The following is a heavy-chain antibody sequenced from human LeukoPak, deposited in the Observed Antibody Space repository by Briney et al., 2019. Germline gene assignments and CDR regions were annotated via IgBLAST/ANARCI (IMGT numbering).Heavy chain of an antibody. J-gene: IGHJ4*02. CDR2: ISAYNSNT. V-gene: IGHV1-18*01. CDR1: GYTFTSYG. Sequence: ASVKVSCKASGYTFTSYGISWVRQAPGQGLEWMGWISAYNSNTNYAQKLQGRVTMTTDTSTSTAYMELRSLRSDDTAVYYCAKTLGHCSSTSCYPMDYWGQGTLVTVSS. CDR3: AKTLGHCSSTSCYPMDY. D-gene: IGHD2-2*01.